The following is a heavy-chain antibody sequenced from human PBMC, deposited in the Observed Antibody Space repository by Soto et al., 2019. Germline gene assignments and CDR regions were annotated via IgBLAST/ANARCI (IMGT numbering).Heavy chain of an antibody. CDR1: GYNFAGYW. CDR2: IYPSDSDT. Sequence: GDSLKISCKGSGYNFAGYWIAWVREMPGKGLELMGIIYPSDSDTRYRPSFQGQVTISADKSISSAYLQWSSLRASDTAIYYCARGGVSTRTFDYWGQGTPVTVSS. J-gene: IGHJ4*02. V-gene: IGHV5-51*01. D-gene: IGHD3-3*01. CDR3: ARGGVSTRTFDY.